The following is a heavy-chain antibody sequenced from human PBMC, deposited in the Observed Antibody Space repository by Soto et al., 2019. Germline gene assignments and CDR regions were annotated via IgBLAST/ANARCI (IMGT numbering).Heavy chain of an antibody. J-gene: IGHJ4*02. V-gene: IGHV1-3*01. Sequence: ASVKVSCKASGYTFTSYARHWVRQAPGQRLEWMGWINAGNGNTKYSQKFQGRVTITRDTSASTAYMELSSLRSEDTAVYYCASALGIAADGTLDYLGQGTLVTVS. CDR2: INAGNGNT. D-gene: IGHD6-13*01. CDR1: GYTFTSYA. CDR3: ASALGIAADGTLDY.